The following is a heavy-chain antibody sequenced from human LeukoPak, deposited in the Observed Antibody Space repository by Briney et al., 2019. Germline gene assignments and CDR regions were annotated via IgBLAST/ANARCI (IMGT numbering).Heavy chain of an antibody. CDR1: GFTFSNYA. V-gene: IGHV3-23*01. CDR2: ISDSGDAT. Sequence: GGSLRLSCAASGFTFSNYAMIWIRQAPGKGLEWVSGISDSGDATYYADSVKGRFTISRDNSKNTLYLQMNSLRAEDTAVYYCARDYSGYDSYYMDVWGKGTTVTVSS. D-gene: IGHD5-12*01. CDR3: ARDYSGYDSYYMDV. J-gene: IGHJ6*03.